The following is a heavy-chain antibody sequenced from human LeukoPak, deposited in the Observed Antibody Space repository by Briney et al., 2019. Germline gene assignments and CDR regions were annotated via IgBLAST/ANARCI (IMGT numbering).Heavy chain of an antibody. V-gene: IGHV3-23*01. CDR1: GFTFSSYA. CDR2: ISGSGGST. CDR3: AKVGVDIVATRVIDFDY. D-gene: IGHD5-12*01. J-gene: IGHJ4*02. Sequence: GGSLRLSCAASGFTFSSYAMSWVRQAPGKGLEWVSAISGSGGSTYYADSVKGRFTISRDNSKNTLYLQMNSLRAEDTAVYYCAKVGVDIVATRVIDFDYWGQGTLVTVSS.